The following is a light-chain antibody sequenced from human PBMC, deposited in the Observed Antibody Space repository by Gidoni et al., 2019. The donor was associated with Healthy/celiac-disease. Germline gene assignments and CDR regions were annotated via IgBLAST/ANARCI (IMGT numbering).Light chain of an antibody. V-gene: IGLV1-44*01. CDR1: SSNIGSNT. CDR3: AAWDDSLNGVV. J-gene: IGLJ2*01. Sequence: QSLLTHPPSASGPPGQRVTISCSGSSSNIGSNTVNWYQQLPGTAPKLLSYSNNQRPSGVPDRFSGSKSGTSASLAISGLQSEDEADYYCAAWDDSLNGVVFGGGTKLTVL. CDR2: SNN.